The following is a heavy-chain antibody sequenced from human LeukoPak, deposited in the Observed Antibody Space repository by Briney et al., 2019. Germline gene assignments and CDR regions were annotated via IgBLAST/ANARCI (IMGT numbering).Heavy chain of an antibody. D-gene: IGHD2-2*02. CDR3: ARTSALVVPAAITRYYYMDV. J-gene: IGHJ6*03. Sequence: ASVKVSCTASGYTFTSYGISWVRQAPGQGLEWMGWISAYNGNTNYAQKLQGRVTMTTDTSTSTAYMELRSLRSDDTAVYYCARTSALVVPAAITRYYYMDVWGKGTTVTVSS. CDR2: ISAYNGNT. CDR1: GYTFTSYG. V-gene: IGHV1-18*01.